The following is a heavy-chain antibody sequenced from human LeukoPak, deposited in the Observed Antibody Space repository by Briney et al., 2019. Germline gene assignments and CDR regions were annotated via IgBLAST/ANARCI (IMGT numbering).Heavy chain of an antibody. CDR3: ARGSTSGWPDYFDY. Sequence: GGSLRLSCAASGFTLSSYWMHWVRQAPGKGLVWVSRINGDGSSTPYANSVKGRFTISRDNAKNTLYLQMHSLRADDTAVYCCARGSTSGWPDYFDYWGQGSVVTVSS. CDR1: GFTLSSYW. D-gene: IGHD6-19*01. CDR2: INGDGSST. J-gene: IGHJ4*02. V-gene: IGHV3-74*01.